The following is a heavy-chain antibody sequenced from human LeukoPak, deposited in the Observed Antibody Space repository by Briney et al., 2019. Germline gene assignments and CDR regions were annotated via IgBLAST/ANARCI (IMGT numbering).Heavy chain of an antibody. J-gene: IGHJ4*02. CDR1: GFTVSSNY. CDR2: ISGSGGST. D-gene: IGHD3-10*01. CDR3: AKGRGITMVRGDPFDY. V-gene: IGHV3-23*01. Sequence: GGSLRLSCAASGFTVSSNYMSWVRQAPGKGLEWVSAISGSGGSTYYADSVKGRFTISRDNSKNTLYLQMNSLRAEDTAVYYCAKGRGITMVRGDPFDYWGQGTLVTVSS.